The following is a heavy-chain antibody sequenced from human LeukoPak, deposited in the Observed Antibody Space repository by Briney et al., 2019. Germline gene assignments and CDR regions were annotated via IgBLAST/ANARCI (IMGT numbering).Heavy chain of an antibody. Sequence: SETLSLTCAVYGGSFSGYYWSWIRQPPGKGLEWIGEINHSGSTNYNSSLKSRVTISVDTSKNQFSLKLSSVTAADTAVYYCARWGITGTTPGYYYYYMDVWGKGTTVTVSS. CDR2: INHSGST. D-gene: IGHD1-14*01. CDR1: GGSFSGYY. J-gene: IGHJ6*03. CDR3: ARWGITGTTPGYYYYYMDV. V-gene: IGHV4-34*01.